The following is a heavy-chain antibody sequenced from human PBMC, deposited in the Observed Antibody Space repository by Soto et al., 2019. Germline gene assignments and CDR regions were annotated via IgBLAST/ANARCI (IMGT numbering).Heavy chain of an antibody. V-gene: IGHV1-69*13. CDR2: IIPVFGTA. CDR3: AGDCRRGGRISDHHVSYGMVV. D-gene: IGHD2-15*01. Sequence: SVQVSCKASGGTFSKYRITWVRQAPGQGLEWMGGIIPVFGTANYAQKFRGSVPLTAAESRSTAYMEVSRLRSDDWAVYYGAGDCRRGGRISDHHVSYGMVVWGQ. J-gene: IGHJ6*02. CDR1: GGTFSKYR.